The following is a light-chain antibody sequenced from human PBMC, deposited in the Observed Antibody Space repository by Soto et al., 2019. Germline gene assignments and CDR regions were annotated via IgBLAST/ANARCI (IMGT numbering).Light chain of an antibody. Sequence: QLVRTQSPSASASMGASVNLTCTLSSGHSSYALAWHQQQPEKGPRYLMKLNSDGSHSKGDGIPDRFSGSSSGAERYLTISSLQSEDEADYYCQTWCSVILFGGGTKLSVL. CDR1: SGHSSYA. V-gene: IGLV4-69*01. CDR2: LNSDGSH. J-gene: IGLJ2*01. CDR3: QTWCSVIL.